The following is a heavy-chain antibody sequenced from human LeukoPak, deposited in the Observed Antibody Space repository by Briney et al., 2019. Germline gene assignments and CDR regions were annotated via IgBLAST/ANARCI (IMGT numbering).Heavy chain of an antibody. D-gene: IGHD6-6*01. CDR1: GGSFSGYY. CDR3: ARQRIAARANYDY. J-gene: IGHJ4*02. V-gene: IGHV4-34*01. CDR2: INHSGST. Sequence: PSETLSLTCAVYGGSFSGYYWSWIRQPPGKGLEWIGEINHSGSTNYNPSLKSRVTISVDTSKNQFPLKLSSVTAADTAVYYCARQRIAARANYDYWGQGTLVTVSS.